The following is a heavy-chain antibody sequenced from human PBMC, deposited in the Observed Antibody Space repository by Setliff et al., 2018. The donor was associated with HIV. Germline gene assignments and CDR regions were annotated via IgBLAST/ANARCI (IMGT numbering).Heavy chain of an antibody. J-gene: IGHJ5*01. CDR1: GGSINRIDYY. CDR2: VYYSGIT. Sequence: PSETLSLTCTVSGGSINRIDYYWGWIRQPPGKGLEWIGSVYYSGITYYSSSLKSRVTVSVDTSRIQFSLKLTSVTAADTAVYKCVRHVWSDDFLVPGWFDSWSQGTLVTVSS. CDR3: VRHVWSDDFLVPGWFDS. V-gene: IGHV4-39*01. D-gene: IGHD3-3*01.